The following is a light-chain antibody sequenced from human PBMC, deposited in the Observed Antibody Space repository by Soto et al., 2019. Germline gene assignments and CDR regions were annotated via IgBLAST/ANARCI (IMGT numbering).Light chain of an antibody. J-gene: IGKJ4*01. V-gene: IGKV1-39*01. CDR2: AAS. CDR3: QQSYSTPLT. CDR1: QSISTY. Sequence: QMAQSXXXXSXCVXXXVTSTXLASQSISTYLNWYQQKPGKAPNLLIYAASSLQSGVPSRFSGSGSGTDFTLTISSLQPEDFATYYCQQSYSTPLTFGGGTKVDIK.